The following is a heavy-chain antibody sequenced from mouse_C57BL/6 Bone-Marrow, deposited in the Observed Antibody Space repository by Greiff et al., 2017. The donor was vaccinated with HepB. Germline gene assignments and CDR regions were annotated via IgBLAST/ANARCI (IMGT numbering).Heavy chain of an antibody. V-gene: IGHV5-17*01. CDR1: GFTFSDYG. J-gene: IGHJ3*01. Sequence: EVQRVESGGGLVKPGGSLKLSCAASGFTFSDYGMHWVRQAPERGLEWVAYISSGSSTIYYADTVKGRFTISRENAKNTLYLQMTSLRSEDTAMYYCARPAPAWLAYWGQETLVTVSA. CDR2: ISSGSSTI. CDR3: ARPAPAWLAY.